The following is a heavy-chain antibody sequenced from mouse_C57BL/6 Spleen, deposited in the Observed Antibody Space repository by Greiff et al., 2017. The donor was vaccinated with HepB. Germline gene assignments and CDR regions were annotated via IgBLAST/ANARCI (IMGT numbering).Heavy chain of an antibody. CDR3: ARGGIYYYGSSDY. V-gene: IGHV1-80*01. J-gene: IGHJ2*01. Sequence: VQLQQSGAELVKPGASVKISCKASGYAFSSYWMNWVKQRPGKGLEWIGQIYPGDGDTNYNGKFKGKATLTADKSSSTAYMQLSSLTSEDSAVYFCARGGIYYYGSSDYWGQGTTLTVSS. D-gene: IGHD1-1*01. CDR1: GYAFSSYW. CDR2: IYPGDGDT.